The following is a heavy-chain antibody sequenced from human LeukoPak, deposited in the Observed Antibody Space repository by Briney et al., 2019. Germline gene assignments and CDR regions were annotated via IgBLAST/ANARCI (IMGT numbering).Heavy chain of an antibody. CDR3: ARDRRAILTGSYWYFDL. CDR1: GGSISSGGYY. V-gene: IGHV4-31*03. CDR2: IYYSGST. J-gene: IGHJ2*01. Sequence: SETLSLTCTVSGGSISSGGYYWSWIRQHPGKGLEWIGYIYYSGSTYYNPSLKSRVTISVDTSKNQFSLKLSSVTAADTAVYYCARDRRAILTGSYWYFDLWGQGTLVTVSS. D-gene: IGHD3-9*01.